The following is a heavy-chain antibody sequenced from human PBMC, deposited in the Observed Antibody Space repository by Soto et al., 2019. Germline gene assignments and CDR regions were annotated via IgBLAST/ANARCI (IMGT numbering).Heavy chain of an antibody. CDR2: IYYSGST. V-gene: IGHV4-30-4*01. CDR3: TRERWDYGDPKWYFDL. CDR1: GGSISSGDYY. D-gene: IGHD4-17*01. J-gene: IGHJ2*01. Sequence: SESLSLTCTVSGGSISSGDYYWSWIRQPPGKGLEWIGYIYYSGSTYYNPSLKSRVTISVDTSKNQFSLKLSSVTAADTAVYYCTRERWDYGDPKWYFDLWGRGTLVTVSS.